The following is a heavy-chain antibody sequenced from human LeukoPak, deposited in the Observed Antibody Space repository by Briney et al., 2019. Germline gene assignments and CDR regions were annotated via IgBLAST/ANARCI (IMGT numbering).Heavy chain of an antibody. CDR3: ATRGRSASRTYYSPYWYFDL. Sequence: PSETLSLTCTVSGGSLSIWIRQSPGKGLEWMGTFYFAETTYYNPSLKIRVTISVDTSKNQFSLKLSSVAAADTAVYYCATRGRSASRTYYSPYWYFDLWGRGTLVTVSS. CDR1: GGSLS. D-gene: IGHD3-10*01. CDR2: FYFAETT. J-gene: IGHJ2*01. V-gene: IGHV4-59*04.